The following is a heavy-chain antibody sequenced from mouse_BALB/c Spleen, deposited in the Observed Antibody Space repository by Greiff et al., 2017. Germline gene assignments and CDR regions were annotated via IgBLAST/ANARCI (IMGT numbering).Heavy chain of an antibody. Sequence: EVKLMESGAELVKPGASVKLSCTASGFNIKDTYMHWVKQRPEQGLEWIGRIDPANGNTKYDPKFQGKATITADTSSNTAYLQLSSLTSEDTAVYYCAKDYGPAMDYWGQGTSVTVSS. CDR2: IDPANGNT. J-gene: IGHJ4*01. CDR3: AKDYGPAMDY. CDR1: GFNIKDTY. D-gene: IGHD1-2*01. V-gene: IGHV14-3*02.